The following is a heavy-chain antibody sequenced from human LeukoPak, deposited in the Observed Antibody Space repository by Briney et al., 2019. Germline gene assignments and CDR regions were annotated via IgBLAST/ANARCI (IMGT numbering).Heavy chain of an antibody. D-gene: IGHD2-21*01. CDR1: RFTISSYW. J-gene: IGHJ5*02. Sequence: PGGSLRLSCVGSRFTISSYWMTWVRQAPGKGPEWVANIKQDGSEKYYVDSVKGRFTISRDNAENSLYLQLNSLRAEDTAVYYCARNVWNWFDPWGQGTLVTVSS. V-gene: IGHV3-7*04. CDR2: IKQDGSEK. CDR3: ARNVWNWFDP.